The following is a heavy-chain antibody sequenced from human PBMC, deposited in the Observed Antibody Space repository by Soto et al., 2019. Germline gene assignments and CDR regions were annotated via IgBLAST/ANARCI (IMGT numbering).Heavy chain of an antibody. CDR2: IIPIFGTA. Sequence: SVKVSCKASGGTFSSYAISWVRQAPGQGLEWMGGIIPIFGTANYAQKFQGRVTITADESTSTAYMELSSLRSEDTAVYYCATALGSSSRTYYYYGTDVWGQGTTVTVSS. V-gene: IGHV1-69*13. CDR1: GGTFSSYA. J-gene: IGHJ6*02. D-gene: IGHD6-13*01. CDR3: ATALGSSSRTYYYYGTDV.